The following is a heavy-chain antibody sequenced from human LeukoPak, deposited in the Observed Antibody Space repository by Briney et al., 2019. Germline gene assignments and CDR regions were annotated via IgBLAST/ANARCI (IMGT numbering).Heavy chain of an antibody. CDR2: IIHILCIA. Sequence: SVTVSCKASGGTFSSYAISWVRQAPGQGLEWMGRIIHILCIANYAQKFQGRVTITADKSTSTAYMELSSLRSDDTAVYYCARVCGGDCYYSYNLFDPCGQGTLVTVSS. V-gene: IGHV1-69*04. D-gene: IGHD2-21*02. CDR3: ARVCGGDCYYSYNLFDP. CDR1: GGTFSSYA. J-gene: IGHJ5*02.